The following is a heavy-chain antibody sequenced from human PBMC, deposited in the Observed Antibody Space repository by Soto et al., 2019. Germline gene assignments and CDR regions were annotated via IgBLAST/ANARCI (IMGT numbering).Heavy chain of an antibody. Sequence: GGSLRLSCAASGFTFSTYPMHWVRQAPGKGLEWVAVISYDGSSKYYVDSVKGRFNISRDNSKNTLYLQMNSLRVEDTAVYYCARERINYDDTSGYYDYWGQGTLVTVSS. D-gene: IGHD3-22*01. CDR1: GFTFSTYP. CDR3: ARERINYDDTSGYYDY. V-gene: IGHV3-30-3*01. CDR2: ISYDGSSK. J-gene: IGHJ4*02.